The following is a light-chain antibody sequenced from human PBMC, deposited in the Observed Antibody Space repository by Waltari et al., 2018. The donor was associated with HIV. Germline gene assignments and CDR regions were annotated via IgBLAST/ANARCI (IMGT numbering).Light chain of an antibody. V-gene: IGLV2-14*01. CDR3: SSYTSSSTWV. CDR2: EVS. CDR1: SSDVGGYNY. J-gene: IGLJ3*02. Sequence: QSALTPPASVSGSPGQSITISCTGTSSDVGGYNYVSWYQQHPGKAPKLMIDEVSNRPAGVSNRFSGSKSGNTASRTIAGLQAEDEADYYCSSYTSSSTWVFGGGTKLTVL.